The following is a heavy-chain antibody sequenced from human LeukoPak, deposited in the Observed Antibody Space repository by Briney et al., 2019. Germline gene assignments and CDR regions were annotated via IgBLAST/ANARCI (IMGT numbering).Heavy chain of an antibody. CDR2: ISGTGDTT. J-gene: IGHJ4*02. CDR1: GFTFSTYG. Sequence: GGSRRLSCAASGFTFSTYGMSWVRQAPGKGLEWVSGISGTGDTTYYADSVKGRFTISRDNSKNTPYLQMNSLRADDTAVYYCARDMALWGQGTLVTVSS. D-gene: IGHD4/OR15-4a*01. V-gene: IGHV3-23*01. CDR3: ARDMAL.